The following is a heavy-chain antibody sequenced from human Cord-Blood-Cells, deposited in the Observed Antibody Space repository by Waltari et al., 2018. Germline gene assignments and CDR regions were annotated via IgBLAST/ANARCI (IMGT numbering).Heavy chain of an antibody. CDR3: ARVGGSRGADAFDI. CDR2: INAGNGNT. D-gene: IGHD3-16*01. Sequence: QVQLVQSGAEVKKPGASVKVSCKASGYTFTSYAMHWVRQAPGQRLEWMGWINAGNGNTKYSQKFQGRVTNTRDTSAGTAYMGLSSLRSEDTAVYYCARVGGSRGADAFDIWGQGTMVTVSS. V-gene: IGHV1-3*01. CDR1: GYTFTSYA. J-gene: IGHJ3*02.